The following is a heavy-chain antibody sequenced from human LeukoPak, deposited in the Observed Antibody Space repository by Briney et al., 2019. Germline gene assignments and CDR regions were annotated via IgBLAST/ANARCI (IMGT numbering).Heavy chain of an antibody. J-gene: IGHJ4*02. CDR3: ARGSIAAAGKALDY. V-gene: IGHV3-7*01. D-gene: IGHD6-13*01. CDR1: GFTFSSYW. CDR2: IKQDGSEK. Sequence: GGSLRLSCAASGFTFSSYWMSWVRQAPGKGLEWVANIKQDGSEKYYVDSVKGRFTISRDNSKNTLYLQMNSLRAEDTAVYYCARGSIAAAGKALDYWGQGTLVTVSS.